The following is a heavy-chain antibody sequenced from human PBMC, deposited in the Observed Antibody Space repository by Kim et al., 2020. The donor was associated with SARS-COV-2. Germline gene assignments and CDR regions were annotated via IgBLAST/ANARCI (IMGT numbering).Heavy chain of an antibody. CDR3: ARDLVIYGMAV. CDR1: GITVSSND. D-gene: IGHD2-21*01. V-gene: IGHV3-66*01. CDR2: IYSGGST. Sequence: GGSLRLSCAASGITVSSNDMSWVRQAPGKGLEWVSVIYSGGSTYYADSAAGRFTISRDNYKNTLYLQMNSLRAEDTAADYCARDLVIYGMAVWGQGTTVT. J-gene: IGHJ6*02.